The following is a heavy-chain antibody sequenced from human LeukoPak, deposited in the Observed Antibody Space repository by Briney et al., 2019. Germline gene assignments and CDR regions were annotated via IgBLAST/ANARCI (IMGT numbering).Heavy chain of an antibody. D-gene: IGHD6-6*01. Sequence: PSETLSLTCTVSGGSISSGDYYCSWIRQPPGKGLEWIGYIYYSGSTYYNPSLKSRVTISVDTSKNQFSLKLSSVTAADTAVYYCARGSSSSGWFDPWGQGTLVTVSS. J-gene: IGHJ5*02. CDR3: ARGSSSSGWFDP. CDR1: GGSISSGDYY. V-gene: IGHV4-30-4*01. CDR2: IYYSGST.